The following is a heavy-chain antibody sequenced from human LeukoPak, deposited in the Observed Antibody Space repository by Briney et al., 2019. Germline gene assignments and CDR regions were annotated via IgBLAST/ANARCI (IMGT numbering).Heavy chain of an antibody. V-gene: IGHV4-30-4*01. Sequence: SETLSLTCTVSGGSISSGDYYWSWIRQPPGKGLEWIGYIYYRGSTYYNPSLKSRVTISVDTSKNQFSLKLSSVTAADTAVYYCARGTPYDFWSGYYFSYYFDYWGQGTLVTVSS. CDR2: IYYRGST. CDR3: ARGTPYDFWSGYYFSYYFDY. D-gene: IGHD3-3*01. CDR1: GGSISSGDYY. J-gene: IGHJ4*02.